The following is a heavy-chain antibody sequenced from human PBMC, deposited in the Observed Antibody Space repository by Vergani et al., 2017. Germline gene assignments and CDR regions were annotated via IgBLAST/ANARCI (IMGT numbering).Heavy chain of an antibody. D-gene: IGHD3-22*01. J-gene: IGHJ6*03. CDR2: ISRSSSTI. CDR1: GSTFSSYA. Sequence: EVQLVESGGGLVQPGGSLRLSCAASGSTFSSYAMNWVRQAPGKGLEWVSYISRSSSTIYYADSVKGRFTISRDNAKNSLHLQMNSLRAEDTAVYYCAKDSVYYYENYYYYYMDVWGKGTTVTVSS. CDR3: AKDSVYYYENYYYYYMDV. V-gene: IGHV3-48*01.